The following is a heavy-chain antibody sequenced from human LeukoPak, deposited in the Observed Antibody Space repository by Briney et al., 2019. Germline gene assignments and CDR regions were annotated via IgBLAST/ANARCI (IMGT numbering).Heavy chain of an antibody. CDR2: ISSTSNYI. CDR3: ARAGDILLVSYFHFYGMDV. V-gene: IGHV3-21*01. D-gene: IGHD7-27*01. CDR1: GFNFNTYS. Sequence: GGSLRLSCAVSGFNFNTYSMNWVRQAPGKGPEWVSSISSTSNYIYYAESVKGRFAVSRDNAKNSLYLQMNSLRADDTAVYYCARAGDILLVSYFHFYGMDVWGQGTTVIVSS. J-gene: IGHJ6*02.